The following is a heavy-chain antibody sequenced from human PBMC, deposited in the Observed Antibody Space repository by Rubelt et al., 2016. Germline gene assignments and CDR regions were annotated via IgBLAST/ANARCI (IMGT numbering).Heavy chain of an antibody. J-gene: IGHJ4*02. Sequence: AMSWVRQAPGKGLEWVSAISGSGGSTYYADSVKGRFTISRDNSKNTLYLQMNSLRAEDTAVYYCAKDFLRRPAAGTCFDCWGQGTLVTVSS. V-gene: IGHV3-23*01. D-gene: IGHD6-13*01. CDR3: AKDFLRRPAAGTCFDC. CDR2: ISGSGGST. CDR1: A.